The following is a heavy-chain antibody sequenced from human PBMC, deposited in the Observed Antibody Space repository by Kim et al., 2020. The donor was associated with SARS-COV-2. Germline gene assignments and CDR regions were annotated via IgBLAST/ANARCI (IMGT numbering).Heavy chain of an antibody. D-gene: IGHD3-3*01. CDR2: IWSDASNT. V-gene: IGHV3-33*01. J-gene: IGHJ4*02. CDR1: GFTFSSYG. CDR3: ARDPYDFWSGYYGSLPHY. Sequence: GGSLRLSCAASGFTFSSYGMHWVRQAPGKGLEWVAVIWSDASNTYYADSVKGRFTISRDNSKNTLYLQMNSLSAEDTAIYHCARDPYDFWSGYYGSLPHYWGQCTLVTVSS.